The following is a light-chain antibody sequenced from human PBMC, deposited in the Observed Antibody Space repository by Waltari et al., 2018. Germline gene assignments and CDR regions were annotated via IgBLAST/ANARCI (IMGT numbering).Light chain of an antibody. J-gene: IGLJ2*01. Sequence: QLVLTQSPSASASLGASVKLTCTLSSGHSSYTIAWHPQQPEKGPRYLMKVNSDGGHSKGDGIPDRFSGSSSGAERYLTISSLQSEDEADYYCQTWGTGIHVVFGGGTKLTVL. V-gene: IGLV4-69*01. CDR1: SGHSSYT. CDR3: QTWGTGIHVV. CDR2: VNSDGGH.